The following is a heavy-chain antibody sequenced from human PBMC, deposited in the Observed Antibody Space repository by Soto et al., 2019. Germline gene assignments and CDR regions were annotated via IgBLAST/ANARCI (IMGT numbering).Heavy chain of an antibody. D-gene: IGHD3-10*01. CDR2: IWYDGSNK. Sequence: GGSLRLSCAASGFTFSSYGMHWVRQAPGKGLEWVAVIWYDGSNKYHADSVKGRFTISRDNSKNTLYLQMNSLRAEDTAVYYCARGGRNYYGSGSYCVYWGPGTLVTVSS. J-gene: IGHJ4*02. V-gene: IGHV3-33*01. CDR1: GFTFSSYG. CDR3: ARGGRNYYGSGSYCVY.